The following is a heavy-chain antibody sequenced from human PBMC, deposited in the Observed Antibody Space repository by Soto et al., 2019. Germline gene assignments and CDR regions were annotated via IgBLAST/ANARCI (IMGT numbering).Heavy chain of an antibody. CDR3: AKGRGSSWTIDY. Sequence: DVELSESGGGLVQPGGSLRLSCAASGFNFRSYAMSWVRRAPGKGLEWVSAISGSGGTSYFADSVRGRFTISRDNSKNALYLQPSRLRAEETAEYFCAKGRGSSWTIDYWGHGTLVTVSS. CDR1: GFNFRSYA. J-gene: IGHJ4*01. V-gene: IGHV3-23*01. CDR2: ISGSGGTS. D-gene: IGHD6-13*01.